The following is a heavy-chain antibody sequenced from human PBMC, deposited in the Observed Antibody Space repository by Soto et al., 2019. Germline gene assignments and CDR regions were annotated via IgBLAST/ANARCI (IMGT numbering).Heavy chain of an antibody. CDR3: ARRTSPWLQLWSIHYFDY. D-gene: IGHD5-18*01. CDR1: GVSISRGGDY. V-gene: IGHV4-30-4*01. Sequence: SETLSLTCTVSGVSISRGGDYWGWVRQPPGKGLEWIGYMYYSGSLYFNPSLRSRLTMSADTSANQFSLKLSSVTAADTAVYYCARRTSPWLQLWSIHYFDYWGQGTLVNVSS. CDR2: MYYSGSL. J-gene: IGHJ4*02.